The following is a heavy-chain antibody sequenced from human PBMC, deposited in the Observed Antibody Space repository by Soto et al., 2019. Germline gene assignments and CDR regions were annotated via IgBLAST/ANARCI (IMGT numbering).Heavy chain of an antibody. CDR3: ARGNVANYFEP. CDR1: GYSFTSYW. V-gene: IGHV5-51*01. J-gene: IGHJ5*02. D-gene: IGHD1-7*01. Sequence: GESLKISCKGSGYSFTSYWIGWVRQMPGKGLEWMGINYPSDSTVKYSPSVQGQVTMSVDKSISTAYLQWSSLKASDAAVYYCARGNVANYFEPWGQGTLVTVSS. CDR2: NYPSDSTV.